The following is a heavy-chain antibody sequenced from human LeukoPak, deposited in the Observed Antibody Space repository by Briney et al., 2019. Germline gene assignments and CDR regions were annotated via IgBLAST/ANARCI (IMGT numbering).Heavy chain of an antibody. D-gene: IGHD3-22*01. J-gene: IGHJ5*02. CDR1: GFTFSSYA. Sequence: GGSRRLSCAAAGFTFSSYAMSWVRQAPGKWLEWVSSISGRGGSTYYGDSVEGRFTISRDNSKNTLYLQMNSLRAEDTAVYYCAKEAYDSSGPTGFDPWGQGTLVTVSS. V-gene: IGHV3-23*01. CDR3: AKEAYDSSGPTGFDP. CDR2: ISGRGGST.